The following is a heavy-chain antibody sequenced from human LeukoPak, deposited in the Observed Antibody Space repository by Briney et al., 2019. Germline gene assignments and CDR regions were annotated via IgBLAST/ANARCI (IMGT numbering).Heavy chain of an antibody. CDR1: GFAFSIYG. CDR3: AKDRYCTSATCQGFDV. CDR2: IWNDGSDQ. D-gene: IGHD2-2*01. Sequence: GGSLRLSCATSGFAFSIYGMNRVRQAPGKGLDWEAIIWNDGSDQYYSDSVKDRFSISRDNSKYTLYLQMNSLRAEDTAVYYCAKDRYCTSATCQGFDVWGQGTMVSVSS. V-gene: IGHV3-33*03. J-gene: IGHJ3*01.